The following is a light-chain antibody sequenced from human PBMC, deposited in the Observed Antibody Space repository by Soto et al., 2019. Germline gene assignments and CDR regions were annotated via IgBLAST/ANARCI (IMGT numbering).Light chain of an antibody. CDR1: QIIGTW. Sequence: DIQMTQSPSTLSASVGDRVTITCRASQIIGTWLAWYQQKPGKAPKPLIYDASNLETGVPSRFSGSRSGTEFTLTISSLQPDDLATYYCQQYNTYPLTFGGGTKVELK. V-gene: IGKV1-5*01. J-gene: IGKJ4*01. CDR3: QQYNTYPLT. CDR2: DAS.